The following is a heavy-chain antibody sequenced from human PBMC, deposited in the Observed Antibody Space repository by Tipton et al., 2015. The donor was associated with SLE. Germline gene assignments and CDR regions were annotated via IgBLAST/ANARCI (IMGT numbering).Heavy chain of an antibody. D-gene: IGHD3-22*01. Sequence: LRLSCTASGFTFGDYAMSWVRQAPGKGLEWVSAISGSGGSTYYADSVKGRFTISRDNSKNTLYLQMNSLRAEDTAVYYCASYDSSGADIWGQGTMVTVSS. J-gene: IGHJ3*02. V-gene: IGHV3-23*01. CDR3: ASYDSSGADI. CDR1: GFTFGDYA. CDR2: ISGSGGST.